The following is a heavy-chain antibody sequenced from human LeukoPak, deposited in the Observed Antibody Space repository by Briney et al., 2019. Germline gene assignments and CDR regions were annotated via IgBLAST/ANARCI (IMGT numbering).Heavy chain of an antibody. Sequence: PGGSLRLSCAASGLTFSSYAKSWVRQAPGKGLEWVSAISGTGGSTYYADSVKGRFTISRDNAKNSLYLQMNSLRAEDTAVYYCAELGITMIGGVWGKGTTVTISS. CDR3: AELGITMIGGV. CDR1: GLTFSSYA. J-gene: IGHJ6*04. V-gene: IGHV3-23*01. D-gene: IGHD3-10*02. CDR2: ISGTGGST.